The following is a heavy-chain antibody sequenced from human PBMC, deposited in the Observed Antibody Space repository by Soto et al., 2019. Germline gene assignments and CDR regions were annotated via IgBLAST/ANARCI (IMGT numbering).Heavy chain of an antibody. CDR1: GCTFNSYT. CDR2: ISGSGGSP. CDR3: AKARCTGNSCYVPDY. Sequence: PGGSLRLSGAGSGCTFNSYTMAWVRQAPGKGLEWVSSISGSGGSPSYADSVQGRFTISRDNSRNTISLQMNSLRAEDTATYYCAKARCTGNSCYVPDYWGHGSLVTVSS. V-gene: IGHV3-23*01. J-gene: IGHJ4*01. D-gene: IGHD2-8*02.